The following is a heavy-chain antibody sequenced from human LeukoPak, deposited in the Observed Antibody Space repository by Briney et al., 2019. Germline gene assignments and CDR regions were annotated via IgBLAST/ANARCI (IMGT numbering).Heavy chain of an antibody. CDR2: INHSGST. CDR3: ARVRYSSNWFDP. V-gene: IGHV4-34*01. Sequence: PSETLSLTCAVYGGSFSDYYWSWIRQSPGKGLEWIGEINHSGSTNYNPSLKSRVTISVDTSKNQFSLKLSSVTAADTAVYYCARVRYSSNWFDPWGQGTLVTVSS. D-gene: IGHD2-15*01. CDR1: GGSFSDYY. J-gene: IGHJ5*02.